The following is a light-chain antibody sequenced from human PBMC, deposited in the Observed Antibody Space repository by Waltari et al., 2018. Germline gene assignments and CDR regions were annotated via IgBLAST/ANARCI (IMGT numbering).Light chain of an antibody. CDR1: ISNIGPHY. V-gene: IGLV1-47*01. Sequence: QSVLPQPPSASGTPGQSVTISSSGSISNIGPHYVYWYQQLPGTAPKLLIYLTHRRPSWLPDRCAASKSGTTASLAISGLRFEDEADYYCATRDEGPTVVFGGGTKLTVL. J-gene: IGLJ2*01. CDR2: LTH. CDR3: ATRDEGPTVV.